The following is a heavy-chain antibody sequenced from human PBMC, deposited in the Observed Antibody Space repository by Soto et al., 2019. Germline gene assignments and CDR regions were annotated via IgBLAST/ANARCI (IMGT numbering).Heavy chain of an antibody. CDR1: GGTFSSYA. V-gene: IGHV1-69*13. Sequence: ASVKVSCKASGGTFSSYAISWVRQAPGQGLEWMGGIIPIFGTANYAQKFQGRVTITADQSTRPAYMELSSLRSEDKAVYYCARDAGLLCFGELLPTYLFFARDFCGQGTTVNVSS. CDR2: IIPIFGTA. CDR3: ARDAGLLCFGELLPTYLFFARDF. J-gene: IGHJ6*02. D-gene: IGHD3-10*01.